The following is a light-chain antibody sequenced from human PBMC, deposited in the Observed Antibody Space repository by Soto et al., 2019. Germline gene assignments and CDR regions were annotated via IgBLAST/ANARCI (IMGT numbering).Light chain of an antibody. V-gene: IGKV3-15*01. J-gene: IGKJ1*01. Sequence: EIVRTQSPATLSVSPGERATLSCRASQRLSSNLAWYQQKPGQAPRLLIYGASTRATGIPARFSGSESGTEFSLTISSLQSEDFAVYYCQQYDKWPWTFGQGTKVDIK. CDR2: GAS. CDR1: QRLSSN. CDR3: QQYDKWPWT.